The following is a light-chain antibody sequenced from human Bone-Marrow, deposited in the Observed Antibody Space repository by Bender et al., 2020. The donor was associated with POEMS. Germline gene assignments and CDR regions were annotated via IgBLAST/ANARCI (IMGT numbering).Light chain of an antibody. J-gene: IGLJ2*01. Sequence: QSALTQPASVSGSPGQSITISCTGTNSDIGGYNYVSWYQQHAGKVPQLMIYDVTNRPSGVSNRFSGSKSGNTASLTISGLQAEDEADYYCASYTSTSTLVFGGGTKLTVL. CDR2: DVT. CDR1: NSDIGGYNY. CDR3: ASYTSTSTLV. V-gene: IGLV2-14*03.